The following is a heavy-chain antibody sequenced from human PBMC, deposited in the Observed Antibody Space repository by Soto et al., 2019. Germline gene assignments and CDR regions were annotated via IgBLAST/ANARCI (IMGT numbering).Heavy chain of an antibody. CDR3: ARDYGDSYFDQ. D-gene: IGHD4-17*01. Sequence: PGGSLRLSCAASGFSFSSHWMSWVRQAPGKGLEWVANIKQDGSEKYYVDSVKGRFTISRDNAKNSLYLQMNSLRAEDKAVYYCARDYGDSYFDQCGQATLVTVSS. CDR2: IKQDGSEK. J-gene: IGHJ4*02. CDR1: GFSFSSHW. V-gene: IGHV3-7*01.